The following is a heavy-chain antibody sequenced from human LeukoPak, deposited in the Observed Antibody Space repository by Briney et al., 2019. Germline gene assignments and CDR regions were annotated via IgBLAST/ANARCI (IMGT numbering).Heavy chain of an antibody. CDR2: IDGNGCGS. D-gene: IGHD5-24*01. V-gene: IGHV3-74*01. CDR3: ARGALSGYTYALDV. CDR1: GFTFSSYW. Sequence: GGSLRLSCEASGFTFSSYWMYWVRQVPGKGLVWVSRIDGNGCGSSYADSVKGRFTISRDNAKNTMYLQMNTLKVEDTAVYYCARGALSGYTYALDVWGRGTTATVTS. J-gene: IGHJ6*02.